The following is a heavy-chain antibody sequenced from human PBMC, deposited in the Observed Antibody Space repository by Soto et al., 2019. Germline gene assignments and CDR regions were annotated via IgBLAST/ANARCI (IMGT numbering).Heavy chain of an antibody. CDR3: ARDSPGREGMDV. CDR2: IYTSGST. J-gene: IGHJ6*02. Sequence: SETLSLTCTVSGGSIISYYWSCIRQAAVKVLEWIGRIYTSGSTNYNPSPKSRVTMSVDTSKNQFSLKLSSVTAADTAVYYCARDSPGREGMDVWGQGTTVTVSS. CDR1: GGSIISYY. V-gene: IGHV4-4*07.